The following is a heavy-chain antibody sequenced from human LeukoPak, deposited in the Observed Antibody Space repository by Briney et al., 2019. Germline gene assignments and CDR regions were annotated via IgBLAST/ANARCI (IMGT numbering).Heavy chain of an antibody. CDR1: GFTFSRYW. D-gene: IGHD3-3*01. V-gene: IGHV3-7*01. CDR2: IKQDGSEK. J-gene: IGHJ4*02. Sequence: GGSLRLSCAASGFTFSRYWMSWVRQAPGKGLEWVANIKQDGSEKYYVDSVKGRFTISRDNAKNSLYLQMNSLRAEDTAVYYCARDRGGFDYWGQGTLVTVSS. CDR3: ARDRGGFDY.